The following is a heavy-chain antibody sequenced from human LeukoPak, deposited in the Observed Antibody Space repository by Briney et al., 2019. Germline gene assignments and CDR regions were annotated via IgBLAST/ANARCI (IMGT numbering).Heavy chain of an antibody. D-gene: IGHD6-6*01. CDR3: ARAARGQLVSYYFDY. V-gene: IGHV1-46*01. Sequence: ASVKVSCKASGYTFTSYYMHWVRQAPGQGLEWMGIINPSGGSTSYAQKFQGRVTMTRDTSTSTVYMELSSLRSEDTAVYCCARAARGQLVSYYFDYWGQGTLVTVSS. J-gene: IGHJ4*02. CDR2: INPSGGST. CDR1: GYTFTSYY.